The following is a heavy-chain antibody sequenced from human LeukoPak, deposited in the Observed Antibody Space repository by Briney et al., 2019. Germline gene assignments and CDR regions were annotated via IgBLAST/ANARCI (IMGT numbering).Heavy chain of an antibody. D-gene: IGHD1-26*01. Sequence: ASVKVSCKTSGFTFTGYYFHWVRQAPGQGLEWMGIINPSGGSTSYAQKFQGRVTMTRDTSTSTVYMELSSLRSEDTAVYYCAREGHHSGSYYDYWGQGTLVTVSS. V-gene: IGHV1-46*01. CDR2: INPSGGST. J-gene: IGHJ4*02. CDR1: GFTFTGYY. CDR3: AREGHHSGSYYDY.